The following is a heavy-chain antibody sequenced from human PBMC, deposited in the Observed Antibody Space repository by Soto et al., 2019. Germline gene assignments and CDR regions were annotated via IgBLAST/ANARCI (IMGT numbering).Heavy chain of an antibody. CDR3: VKVRGGFYTYYFDY. J-gene: IGHJ4*02. Sequence: EVQLLESGGGLEQPGGSLRLSCAASGFIFSSYAMNWVRQAPGKGLEWVSGISGSGVSAYYADSVKGRFSISRDNSTNTLYLQMNSLRAEDTAIYYCVKVRGGFYTYYFDYWGQGTLVTVSS. D-gene: IGHD3-10*01. CDR1: GFIFSSYA. CDR2: ISGSGVSA. V-gene: IGHV3-23*01.